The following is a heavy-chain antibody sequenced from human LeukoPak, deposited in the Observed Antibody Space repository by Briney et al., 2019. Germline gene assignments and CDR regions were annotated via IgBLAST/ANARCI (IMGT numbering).Heavy chain of an antibody. V-gene: IGHV3-7*01. Sequence: QPGGSLRLSCAASGFTFSNYWMNWVRQAPGKGLEWVANMNQDGSIKYYVDSVKGRFTISRDNADNSLCLQMNSLRAEDTAVYYCARGARDSGDYVIDYWGQGTPVTVSS. CDR1: GFTFSNYW. CDR2: MNQDGSIK. D-gene: IGHD4-17*01. CDR3: ARGARDSGDYVIDY. J-gene: IGHJ4*02.